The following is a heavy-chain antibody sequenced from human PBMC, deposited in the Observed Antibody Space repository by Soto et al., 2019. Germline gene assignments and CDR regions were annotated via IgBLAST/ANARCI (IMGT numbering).Heavy chain of an antibody. Sequence: ELQLVESGGGLVQPGGSLRLSCTVSGFIFRNYWMAWARQDPGKGLQWVAVIRQDGSETHYVDSVRGRFTISRDNAKNSLYLDMNSLRADDTAIYYCTRDWDYWGQGILVSVSS. CDR3: TRDWDY. J-gene: IGHJ4*02. CDR2: IRQDGSET. CDR1: GFIFRNYW. V-gene: IGHV3-7*01.